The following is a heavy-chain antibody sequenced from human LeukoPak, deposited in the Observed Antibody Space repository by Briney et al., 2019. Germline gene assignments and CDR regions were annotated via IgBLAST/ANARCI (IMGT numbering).Heavy chain of an antibody. D-gene: IGHD6-6*01. V-gene: IGHV3-48*01. CDR3: ARILSSSSYYFDY. Sequence: PGGTLRLSCAASGFTLSSYSTNWGRQAPGKGREWVSYFSSRSSTIYSANSVEGPFTISRDNAKNSLYLQMNSLRAEDTAVYYCARILSSSSYYFDYWGQGTLVTVSS. CDR2: FSSRSSTI. CDR1: GFTLSSYS. J-gene: IGHJ4*02.